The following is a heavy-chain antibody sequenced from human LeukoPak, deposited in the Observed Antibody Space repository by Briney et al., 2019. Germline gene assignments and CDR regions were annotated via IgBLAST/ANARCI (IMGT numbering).Heavy chain of an antibody. D-gene: IGHD3-3*01. CDR3: TRDPGVTIFGVVPPPDY. J-gene: IGHJ4*02. Sequence: PGRSLRLSCTASGFTFGDYAMSWFRQALGKGLEWVGFIRSKAYGGTTEYAASVKGRFTISRDDSKSIAYLQMNSLKTEDTAVYYCTRDPGVTIFGVVPPPDYWGQGTLVTVSS. CDR1: GFTFGDYA. CDR2: IRSKAYGGTT. V-gene: IGHV3-49*03.